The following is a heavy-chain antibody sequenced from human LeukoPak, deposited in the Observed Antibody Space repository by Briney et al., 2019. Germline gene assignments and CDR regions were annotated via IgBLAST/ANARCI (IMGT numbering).Heavy chain of an antibody. CDR2: IKQDGSEK. J-gene: IGHJ4*02. V-gene: IGHV3-7*01. CDR1: GFTFSSYW. Sequence: GGSLRLSCAASGFTFSSYWMSWVREAPGKGVGWVVNIKQDGSEKYYVDSVKCRFTISRDNAKNSLYLQMNSLRAEDTPVYYCARGPHGDELDYWGQGTLVTVSS. D-gene: IGHD4-17*01. CDR3: ARGPHGDELDY.